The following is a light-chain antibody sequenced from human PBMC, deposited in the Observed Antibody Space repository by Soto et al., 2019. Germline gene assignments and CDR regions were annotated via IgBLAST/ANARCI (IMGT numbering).Light chain of an antibody. J-gene: IGKJ1*01. CDR3: HQYNTGLRT. CDR2: GAS. CDR1: LTVATN. Sequence: TVMTQSPATLSMSPGDSAALSCRASLTVATNMAWYQQKPGQAPRLLIYGASIRATGVPARFTGSGSGTEFTLTINNLQSEDFAVYYCHQYNTGLRTFGRGTRVEV. V-gene: IGKV3-15*01.